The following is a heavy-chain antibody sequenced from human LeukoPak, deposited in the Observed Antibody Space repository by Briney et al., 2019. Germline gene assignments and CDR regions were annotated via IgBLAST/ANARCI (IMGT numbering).Heavy chain of an antibody. CDR2: IWHDGNNK. J-gene: IGHJ4*02. CDR1: GFTFSNYA. V-gene: IGHV3-33*08. CDR3: ARDSGDSSGYYPGY. D-gene: IGHD3-22*01. Sequence: GGSLRLSCAASGFTFSNYAMHWVRQAPGKGLEWVAAIWHDGNNKYYVDSVKGRFTISRDNSKNTVYLQMNSLRVEDTAVYYCARDSGDSSGYYPGYWGQGTLVTVSS.